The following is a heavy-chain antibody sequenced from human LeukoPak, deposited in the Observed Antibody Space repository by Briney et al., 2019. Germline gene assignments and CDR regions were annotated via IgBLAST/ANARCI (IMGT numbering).Heavy chain of an antibody. CDR2: IYYSGST. CDR1: GGSISSSSYY. J-gene: IGHJ5*02. CDR3: ARPGVGSSSWYWFDP. Sequence: SETLSLTCTVSGGSISSSSYYWGWIPQPPGKGLEWIGSIYYSGSTYYNPSLKSRVTISVDTSKNQCSLKLSSVTAADTAVYYCARPGVGSSSWYWFDPWGQGTLVTVSS. D-gene: IGHD6-13*01. V-gene: IGHV4-39*01.